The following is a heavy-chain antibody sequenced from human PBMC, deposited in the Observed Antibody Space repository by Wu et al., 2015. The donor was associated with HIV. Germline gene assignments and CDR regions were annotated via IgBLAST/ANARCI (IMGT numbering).Heavy chain of an antibody. Sequence: QVQLVQSGAEVKKPGSSVKVSCKASEGTFNNYAITWVRQAPGQRFEWMGGIVPVFGTANYPQKFQGRVTMTADESTGTAYLELNSLRSEDTGVYYCARGVTLLYPFDYWGQGTLVTVSS. J-gene: IGHJ4*02. V-gene: IGHV1-69*12. CDR2: IVPVFGTA. CDR1: EGTFNNYA. CDR3: ARGVTLLYPFDY.